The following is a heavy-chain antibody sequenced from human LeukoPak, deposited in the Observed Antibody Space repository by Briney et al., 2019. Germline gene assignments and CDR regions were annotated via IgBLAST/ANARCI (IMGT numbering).Heavy chain of an antibody. CDR2: IYTSGST. D-gene: IGHD3-22*01. CDR3: AREGRNYYDSSGYYYRYHDY. V-gene: IGHV4-4*07. CDR1: GGSISSYY. J-gene: IGHJ4*02. Sequence: SETLSRTCTVSGGSISSYYWSWIRQPAGKGLEWIGRIYTSGSTNYNPSLKSRVTMSVDTSKNQFSLKLSSVTAADTAVYYCAREGRNYYDSSGYYYRYHDYWGQGTLVTVSS.